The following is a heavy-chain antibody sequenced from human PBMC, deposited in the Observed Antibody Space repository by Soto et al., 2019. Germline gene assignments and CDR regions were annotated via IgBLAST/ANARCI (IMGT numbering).Heavy chain of an antibody. CDR1: GYSFTSYD. Sequence: GXSVKVSCKASGYSFTSYDINWVRQATGQGLEWMGWMNPNSGNTGYAQKFQGRVTMTRNTSISTAYMELSSLRSEDTAVYYCARVGATNWFDHWGQGTLVTVSS. V-gene: IGHV1-8*01. CDR2: MNPNSGNT. J-gene: IGHJ5*02. CDR3: ARVGATNWFDH. D-gene: IGHD1-26*01.